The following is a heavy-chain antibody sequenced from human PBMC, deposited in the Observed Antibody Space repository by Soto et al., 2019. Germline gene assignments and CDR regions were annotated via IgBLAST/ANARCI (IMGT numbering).Heavy chain of an antibody. CDR2: ISYDGNIK. CDR1: GFTFSNFA. V-gene: IGHV3-30*03. J-gene: IGHJ6*02. D-gene: IGHD3-10*01. Sequence: PWGSLRPCCAASGFTFSNFAMHWVCQAPGKEMAWVAAISYDGNIKYYADSVKGRFTISRDNSKNTLYLQMNSLRTEDTAVYYCARSYGSTTSSYYYAMDGWGQGTTVTVS. CDR3: ARSYGSTTSSYYYAMDG.